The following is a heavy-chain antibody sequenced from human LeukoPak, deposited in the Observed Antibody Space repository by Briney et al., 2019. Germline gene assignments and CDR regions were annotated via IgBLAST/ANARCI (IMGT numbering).Heavy chain of an antibody. CDR3: AKSSGIQLWLHFDY. V-gene: IGHV3-30*18. D-gene: IGHD5-18*01. CDR2: ISYDGSNK. J-gene: IGHJ4*02. Sequence: GGSLRLSCAASGFTFSSYGMHWVRQAPGKGLEWVAVISYDGSNKYYADSVKDRFTISRDNSKNTLYLQMNSLRAEDTAVYYCAKSSGIQLWLHFDYWGQGTLVTVSS. CDR1: GFTFSSYG.